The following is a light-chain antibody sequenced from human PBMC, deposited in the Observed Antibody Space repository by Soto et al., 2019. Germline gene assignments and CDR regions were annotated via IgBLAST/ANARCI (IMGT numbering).Light chain of an antibody. J-gene: IGKJ1*01. CDR1: QSVSSY. CDR3: QQHGTT. Sequence: EIVLTQSPATLSLSPGERATLSCRASQSVSSYLAWYQQKPGQAPRLLIYGASSRATGIPDRFSGSGSGTDFTLTISRLEPEDSAVYYCQQHGTTFGQGTKVEIK. CDR2: GAS. V-gene: IGKV3-20*01.